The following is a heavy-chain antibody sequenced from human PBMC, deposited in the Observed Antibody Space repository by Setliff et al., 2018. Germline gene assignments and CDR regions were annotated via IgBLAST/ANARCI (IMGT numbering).Heavy chain of an antibody. CDR3: ARGPDLTAVGNDYFYGLDV. D-gene: IGHD1-26*01. CDR1: GDSFSDYY. V-gene: IGHV4-34*01. J-gene: IGHJ6*02. CDR2: INHRGST. Sequence: SETLSLTCVVYGDSFSDYYWSWIRQPPGKGLEWIEEINHRGSTNYSPSLRSRVTMSVDTSKKQLSLKLASVTSADTAVYYCARGPDLTAVGNDYFYGLDVWGQGATVTVS.